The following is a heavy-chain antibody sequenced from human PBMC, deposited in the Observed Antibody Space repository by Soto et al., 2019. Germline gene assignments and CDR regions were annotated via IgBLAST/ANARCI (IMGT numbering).Heavy chain of an antibody. J-gene: IGHJ6*02. CDR2: INHSGST. V-gene: IGHV4-34*01. CDR3: ARGSGDYGMDV. CDR1: GGSFSGYY. Sequence: QVQLQQWGAGLLKPSETLSLTCAVYGGSFSGYYWSWIRQPPGKGLEWIGEINHSGSTNYNPSLKSRVTISVDTSKNQFSLKLSSVTAADTAVYYCARGSGDYGMDVWGQGTTVTVSS. D-gene: IGHD1-26*01.